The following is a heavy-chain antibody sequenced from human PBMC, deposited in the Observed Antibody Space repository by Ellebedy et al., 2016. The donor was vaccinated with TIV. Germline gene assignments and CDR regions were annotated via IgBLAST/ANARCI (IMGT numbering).Heavy chain of an antibody. J-gene: IGHJ4*02. CDR3: ARVHKGDYRNDY. D-gene: IGHD4-11*01. Sequence: GESLKISCAASGFTFSSYAMHWVRQAPGKGLEWVAVISYDGSNKYYADSVKGRFTISRDNSKNTLYLQMNSLRAEDTAVYYCARVHKGDYRNDYWGQGTLVTVSS. CDR2: ISYDGSNK. CDR1: GFTFSSYA. V-gene: IGHV3-30-3*01.